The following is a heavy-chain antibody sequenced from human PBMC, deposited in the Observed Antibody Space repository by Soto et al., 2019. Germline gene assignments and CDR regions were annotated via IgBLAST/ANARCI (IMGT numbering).Heavy chain of an antibody. D-gene: IGHD2-15*01. V-gene: IGHV3-23*01. CDR1: GFTFSSYA. CDR3: AKDIVVVVAATPWNKYYYYGTDV. J-gene: IGHJ6*02. CDR2: ITGSGSST. Sequence: GGSLRLSCAASGFTFSSYAMSWVRQAPGKGLEWVSAITGSGSSTYNADSVKGRFSISRDNAKNSLYLQMNSLRAEDTTVYYCAKDIVVVVAATPWNKYYYYGTDVWGQGTTVTVSS.